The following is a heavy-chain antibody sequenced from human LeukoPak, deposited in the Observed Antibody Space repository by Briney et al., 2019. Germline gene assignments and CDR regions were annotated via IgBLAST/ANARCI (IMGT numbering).Heavy chain of an antibody. V-gene: IGHV3-53*01. J-gene: IGHJ4*02. Sequence: GGSLRLSCAASGFSVSTSYMSWVRQAPGKGLEYVSVLYDSGATYYAESVKGRFTISRDNSKNTVYLQMNSLRVVDTAVYYCARAAYDSGGYTANHDFWGQGTLVTVSS. CDR2: LYDSGAT. D-gene: IGHD3-22*01. CDR3: ARAAYDSGGYTANHDF. CDR1: GFSVSTSY.